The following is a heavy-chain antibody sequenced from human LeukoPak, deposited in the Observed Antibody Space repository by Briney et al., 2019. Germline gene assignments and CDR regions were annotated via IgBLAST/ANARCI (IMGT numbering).Heavy chain of an antibody. CDR3: ARGDLEWLLPRLVDY. CDR1: GFTFSSYG. Sequence: PGGSLRLSCAASGFTFSSYGMHWVRQAPGKGLEWVAFIRYDGSNKYYADSVKGRFTISRDNSMNTLYLQMNSLRAEDTAVYYCARGDLEWLLPRLVDYWGQGTLVTVSS. V-gene: IGHV3-30*02. D-gene: IGHD3-3*01. J-gene: IGHJ4*02. CDR2: IRYDGSNK.